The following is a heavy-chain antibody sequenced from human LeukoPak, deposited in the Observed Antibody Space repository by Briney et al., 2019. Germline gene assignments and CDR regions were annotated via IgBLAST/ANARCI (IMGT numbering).Heavy chain of an antibody. Sequence: SQTLSLTCTVSGGSISSGDYYWSWIRQPPGKGLEWIGYIYYSGSTYYNPSLKSRVTISVDTSKNQFSLKLSSVTAADTAVYHCASMKIDLGAYFDYWGQGTLVTVSS. CDR3: ASMKIDLGAYFDY. D-gene: IGHD3-3*01. J-gene: IGHJ4*02. V-gene: IGHV4-30-4*08. CDR1: GGSISSGDYY. CDR2: IYYSGST.